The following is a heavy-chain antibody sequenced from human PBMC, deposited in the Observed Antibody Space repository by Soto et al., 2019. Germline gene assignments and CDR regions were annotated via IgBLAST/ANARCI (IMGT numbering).Heavy chain of an antibody. V-gene: IGHV3-33*01. CDR3: ARDLHCSSTSCPGAYGMDV. Sequence: QVQLVESGGGVVQPGRSLRLSCAASGFTFSSYGMHWVRQAPGKGLEWVAVIWYDGSNKYYADSVKGRFTISRDNSKNTLYLQMNSLRAEDTAVYHCARDLHCSSTSCPGAYGMDVWGQGTTVTVSS. CDR2: IWYDGSNK. CDR1: GFTFSSYG. D-gene: IGHD2-2*01. J-gene: IGHJ6*02.